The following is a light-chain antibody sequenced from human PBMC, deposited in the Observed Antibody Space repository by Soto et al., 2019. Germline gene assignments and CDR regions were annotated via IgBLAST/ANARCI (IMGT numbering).Light chain of an antibody. J-gene: IGLJ2*01. CDR1: SSDVGGYNY. CDR3: SSYTSGSTVI. V-gene: IGLV2-14*01. Sequence: QSVLTQPASVSGSPGQSITISCTGTSSDVGGYNYVSWYQQHPGKAPKLMLSEVSDRSSGVSNRFSGSKSGNTASLTISGLQAEDEADYYCSSYTSGSTVIFGGGTQLTVL. CDR2: EVS.